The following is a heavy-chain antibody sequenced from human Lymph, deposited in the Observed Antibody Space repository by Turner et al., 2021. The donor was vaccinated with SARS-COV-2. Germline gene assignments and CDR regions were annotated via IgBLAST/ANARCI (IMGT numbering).Heavy chain of an antibody. Sequence: QVQLVQSGAEVKKPGASVKVSCRLPGSTFTGYYRHWVRQAPGQGLEWMGWINPNSGGTNYPQKFQGRVTMTRDTSISRAYMELSRLRSDDTAVYYCARSRDLQSMIRGVDPFDYWGQGTLVTVSS. J-gene: IGHJ4*02. D-gene: IGHD3-10*01. CDR3: ARSRDLQSMIRGVDPFDY. CDR2: INPNSGGT. V-gene: IGHV1-2*02. CDR1: GSTFTGYY.